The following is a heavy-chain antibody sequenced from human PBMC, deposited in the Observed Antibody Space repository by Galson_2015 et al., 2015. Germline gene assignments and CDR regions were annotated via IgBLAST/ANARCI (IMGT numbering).Heavy chain of an antibody. V-gene: IGHV3-48*02. Sequence: SLRLSCAASGFTFSSYSMNWVRQAPGKGLEWVSYISSSSSTIYYADSVKGRFTISRDNAKNSLYLQMNSLRDEDTAAYYCAREPYCSGGSCYGFDYWGQGTLVTVSS. J-gene: IGHJ4*02. CDR2: ISSSSSTI. D-gene: IGHD2-15*01. CDR3: AREPYCSGGSCYGFDY. CDR1: GFTFSSYS.